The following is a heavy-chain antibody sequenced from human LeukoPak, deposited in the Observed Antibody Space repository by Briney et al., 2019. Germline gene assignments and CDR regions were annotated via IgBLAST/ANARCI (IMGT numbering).Heavy chain of an antibody. D-gene: IGHD2-2*01. CDR1: GFTVSNNY. V-gene: IGHV3-66*02. J-gene: IGHJ6*03. CDR3: ARGQYQVLSYYYMDV. Sequence: GGSLRLSYAVSGFTVSNNYMSWVRQAPGKGLEWVSVIYSGGSTYYADSVKGRFTISRDNSKNTLYLQMNSLRDEDTAVYYCARGQYQVLSYYYMDVWGKGTTVTVSS. CDR2: IYSGGST.